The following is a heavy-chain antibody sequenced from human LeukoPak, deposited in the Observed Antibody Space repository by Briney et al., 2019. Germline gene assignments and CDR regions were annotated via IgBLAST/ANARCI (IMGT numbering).Heavy chain of an antibody. V-gene: IGHV5-51*01. CDR3: ARRRAVAGIYYFDY. CDR2: FYPGGSNT. CDR1: GYSFTSYW. Sequence: EYLRISCKGSGYSFTSYWISWVRQMHGKGLEWMGFFYPGGSNTRYSPSLQGQVTISADKSISTAYLQWSSLKASDTPMYYCARRRAVAGIYYFDYSGQGSLVTVSS. J-gene: IGHJ4*02. D-gene: IGHD6-19*01.